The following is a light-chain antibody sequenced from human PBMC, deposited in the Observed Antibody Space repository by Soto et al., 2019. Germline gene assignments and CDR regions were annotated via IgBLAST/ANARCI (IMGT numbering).Light chain of an antibody. Sequence: QPVLTQPPSASGTPGQRVTISCSGSGSNIGTNTVNWYRQLPGTAPKLLIYGDNQRPSGVPDRFSGSKSGTSASLAISGLQSEDEAEYYCAAWDGSLNNVLFGGGTKLTVL. V-gene: IGLV1-44*01. J-gene: IGLJ2*01. CDR2: GDN. CDR3: AAWDGSLNNVL. CDR1: GSNIGTNT.